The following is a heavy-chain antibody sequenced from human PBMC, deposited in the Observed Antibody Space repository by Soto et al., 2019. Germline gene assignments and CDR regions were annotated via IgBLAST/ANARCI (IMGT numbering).Heavy chain of an antibody. CDR3: PRGRYCLTGRCFPNWFDS. Sequence: QVHLLESGPGLVKPSQTLSLTCSVSGDSISTVDYFWAWIRQPPGQALEYIGYIYKSTTTYYNPSFESQVAISLDTSKRQFSLNVTSVTAADTAVYFCPRGRYCLTGRCFPNWFDSWGQGTLVTFSS. D-gene: IGHD2-15*01. CDR2: IYKSTTT. V-gene: IGHV4-30-4*01. CDR1: GDSISTVDYF. J-gene: IGHJ5*01.